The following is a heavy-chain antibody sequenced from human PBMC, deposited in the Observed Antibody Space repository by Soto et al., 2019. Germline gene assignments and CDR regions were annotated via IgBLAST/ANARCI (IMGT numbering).Heavy chain of an antibody. J-gene: IGHJ4*02. D-gene: IGHD3-3*01. CDR1: GFPFSSYS. Sequence: GGSLRLSSAASGFPFSSYSMSWVRQAPGKGLEWVSAISGSGGSTYYADSVKGRFTISRDNSKNTLYLQMNSLRAEDTAVYYCAKDPRTRSKGPYDYWGQGTLVTVSS. CDR2: ISGSGGST. V-gene: IGHV3-23*01. CDR3: AKDPRTRSKGPYDY.